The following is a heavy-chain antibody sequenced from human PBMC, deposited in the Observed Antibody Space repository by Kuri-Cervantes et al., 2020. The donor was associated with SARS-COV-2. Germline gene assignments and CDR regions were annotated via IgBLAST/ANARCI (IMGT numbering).Heavy chain of an antibody. D-gene: IGHD1-1*01. CDR2: INDSGGRT. Sequence: GGSLRLSCAASGFAFRDYTMNWVRQAPGKGLEWVSGINDSGGRTDYADSVKGRSTLSRDNAKNMLFLQMNSLRAEDTAVYYCVRDGDHWNFDYWGQGTLVTVSS. J-gene: IGHJ4*02. V-gene: IGHV3-23*01. CDR1: GFAFRDYT. CDR3: VRDGDHWNFDY.